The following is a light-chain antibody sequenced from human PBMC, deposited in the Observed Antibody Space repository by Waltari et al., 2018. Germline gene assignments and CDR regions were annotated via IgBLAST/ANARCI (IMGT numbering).Light chain of an antibody. CDR3: QKYDFLPAT. CDR2: HAS. J-gene: IGKJ1*01. Sequence: EIVLTQSPGTLPLSPGERATLSCRASPGVGKYLAWYQQRPGQAPRLLLYHASIRATGIPDRFSGSGFGTDFSLTISRLEPEDFAVYYCQKYDFLPATFGQGTTVEIK. CDR1: PGVGKY. V-gene: IGKV3-20*01.